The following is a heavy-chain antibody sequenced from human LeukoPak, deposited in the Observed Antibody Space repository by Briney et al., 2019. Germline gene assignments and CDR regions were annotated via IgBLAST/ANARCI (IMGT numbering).Heavy chain of an antibody. J-gene: IGHJ4*02. V-gene: IGHV1-69*13. CDR3: ARTDGYSYGYLDY. CDR2: IIPIFGTA. D-gene: IGHD5-18*01. CDR1: GGTFSSYA. Sequence: EASVTVSCKASGGTFSSYAISWVRQAPGQGLEWMGGIIPIFGTANYAQKFQGRVTITADGSTSTAYMELSSLRSEDTAVYYCARTDGYSYGYLDYWGQGTLVTVSS.